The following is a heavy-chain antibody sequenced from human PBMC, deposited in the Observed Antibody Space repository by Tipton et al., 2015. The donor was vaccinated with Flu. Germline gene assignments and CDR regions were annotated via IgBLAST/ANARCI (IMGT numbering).Heavy chain of an antibody. V-gene: IGHV4-31*03. CDR2: IYYSGGT. Sequence: LRLSCSVSGGSISSGGAYWSWFRQLPGKGLEWIGCIYYSGGTYYKSSLRSRLSISVDTSRNLFSLTLNSVTAADTAIYYCARDQGFGDGLTYDYYAMDVWGQGTTVTVSS. CDR1: GGSISSGGAY. J-gene: IGHJ6*02. CDR3: ARDQGFGDGLTYDYYAMDV. D-gene: IGHD3-10*01.